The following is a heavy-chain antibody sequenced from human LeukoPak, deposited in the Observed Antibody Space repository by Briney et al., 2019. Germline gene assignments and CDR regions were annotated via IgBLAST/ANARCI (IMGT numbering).Heavy chain of an antibody. CDR2: ISAYNGNT. V-gene: IGHV1-18*01. CDR3: ARAGRSIAVAGGAFDI. J-gene: IGHJ3*02. CDR1: GYTFNNYG. Sequence: ASVKVSCKASGYTFNNYGISWVRQAPGQGLEWMGWISAYNGNTNYAQKFQGRITMTTDTSTSTAYMELRSLRSDDTAVYYCARAGRSIAVAGGAFDIWGQGTMVTVSS. D-gene: IGHD6-19*01.